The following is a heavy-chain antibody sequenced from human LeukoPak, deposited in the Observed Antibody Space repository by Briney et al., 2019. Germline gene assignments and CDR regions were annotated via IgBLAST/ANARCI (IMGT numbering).Heavy chain of an antibody. CDR1: GSTFSTFA. D-gene: IGHD5-18*01. J-gene: IGHJ4*02. CDR2: IFQGGGEI. CDR3: ATYRQVLLPFES. V-gene: IGHV3-23*01. Sequence: GGSLRLSCAASGSTFSTFAMIWVRQPPGKGLEWVSSIFQGGGEIHYADSVRGRFTISRDNSKSTLFLQMNSLRAEDSAIYYCATYRQVLLPFESWGQGTLVTVSS.